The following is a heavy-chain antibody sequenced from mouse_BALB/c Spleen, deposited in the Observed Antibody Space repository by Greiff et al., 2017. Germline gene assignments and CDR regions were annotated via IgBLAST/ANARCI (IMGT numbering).Heavy chain of an antibody. V-gene: IGHV1S127*01. Sequence: QVQLQQSGPELVKPGALVKISCKASGYTFTSYWMHWVKQRPGQGLEWIGVIDPSDSYTSYNQKFKGKATLTVDTSSNTAYMQLSSLTSEDSAVYYCTNGNYAFAYWGQGTLVTVSA. CDR1: GYTFTSYW. D-gene: IGHD2-1*01. CDR2: IDPSDSYT. CDR3: TNGNYAFAY. J-gene: IGHJ3*01.